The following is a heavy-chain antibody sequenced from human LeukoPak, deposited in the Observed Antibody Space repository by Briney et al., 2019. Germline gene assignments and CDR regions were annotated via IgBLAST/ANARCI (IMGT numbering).Heavy chain of an antibody. Sequence: SQTLSLTCTVSGGSISSGSYYWSWIRQPAGKGLEWIGRIYTSGSTKYNPSLKSRVTISVDTSKNQFSLKLSSVTAADTAVYYCARELLYSSSWYDPFDYWGQGTLVTVSS. D-gene: IGHD6-13*01. J-gene: IGHJ4*02. CDR3: ARELLYSSSWYDPFDY. V-gene: IGHV4-61*02. CDR1: GGSISSGSYY. CDR2: IYTSGST.